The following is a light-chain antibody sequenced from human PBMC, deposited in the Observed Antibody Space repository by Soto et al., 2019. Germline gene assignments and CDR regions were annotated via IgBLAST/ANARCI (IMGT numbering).Light chain of an antibody. Sequence: DIQLTQSPSFLSASVGDRVTITCRASQDIISYLAWYQQKPGKAPKLLIYAASTLQSGVPSRFSGSGSGTEFTLTISGLQPEDVATYYCQKLNTYPHTFGPGTTVDI. CDR1: QDIISY. CDR2: AAS. V-gene: IGKV1-9*01. CDR3: QKLNTYPHT. J-gene: IGKJ3*01.